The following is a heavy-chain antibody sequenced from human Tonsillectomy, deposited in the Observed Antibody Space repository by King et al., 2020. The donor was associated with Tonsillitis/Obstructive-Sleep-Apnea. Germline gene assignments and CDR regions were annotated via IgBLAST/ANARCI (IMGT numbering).Heavy chain of an antibody. CDR2: TNSDGSST. V-gene: IGHV3-74*02. CDR3: ARGRMGAFDI. CDR1: GFTFSSHW. Sequence: VQLVESGGGLVQPGGSLRLSCAASGFTFSSHWMHWVRQAPGKGLLWVSRTNSDGSSTNYAASVKGRFTISRDNAKNTLYLQMNSLRAEDTAVYYCARGRMGAFDIWGQGTMVTVSS. J-gene: IGHJ3*02. D-gene: IGHD3-10*01.